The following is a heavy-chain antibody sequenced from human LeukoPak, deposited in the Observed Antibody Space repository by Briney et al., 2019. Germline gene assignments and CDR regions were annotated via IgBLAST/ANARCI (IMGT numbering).Heavy chain of an antibody. CDR1: GFTFSSYP. CDR2: IASDGFMA. CDR3: AKDLFLFFGDT. V-gene: IGHV3-23*01. Sequence: PGGSLRLSCAASGFTFSSYPMNWVRQAPGKGLEWVATIASDGFMAYYADSLKGRFVISRDNSQQTIYLQTNSLRADDTAVYYCAKDLFLFFGDTRGQGTLVTVSS. J-gene: IGHJ5*02. D-gene: IGHD3/OR15-3a*01.